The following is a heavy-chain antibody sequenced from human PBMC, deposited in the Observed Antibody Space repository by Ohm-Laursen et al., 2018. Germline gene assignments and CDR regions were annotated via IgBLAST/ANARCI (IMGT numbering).Heavy chain of an antibody. V-gene: IGHV3-23*01. CDR2: ISGSGGST. CDR3: AKNGTLLRFLEWSDYGMDV. CDR1: GFTFSSYA. Sequence: SLRLSCSASGFTFSSYAMSWVRQAPGKGLEWVSAISGSGGSTYYADSVKGRFTISRDNSKNTLYLQMNSLRAEDTAVYYCAKNGTLLRFLEWSDYGMDVWGQGTTVTVSS. J-gene: IGHJ6*02. D-gene: IGHD3-3*01.